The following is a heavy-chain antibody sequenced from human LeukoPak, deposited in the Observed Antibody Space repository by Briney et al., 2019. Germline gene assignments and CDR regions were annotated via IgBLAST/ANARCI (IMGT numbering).Heavy chain of an antibody. CDR3: ARAYRNYEFAY. J-gene: IGHJ4*02. CDR1: GGSISSYY. Sequence: PSETLSLTCTVSGGSISSYYWSWIRQPPGKGLEWIGYIYYSGSTNYNPSLKSRVTISVDTSKNQFSLKLSSVTAADTAVYYCARAYRNYEFAYGGQGTLVTFSS. V-gene: IGHV4-59*01. D-gene: IGHD4-11*01. CDR2: IYYSGST.